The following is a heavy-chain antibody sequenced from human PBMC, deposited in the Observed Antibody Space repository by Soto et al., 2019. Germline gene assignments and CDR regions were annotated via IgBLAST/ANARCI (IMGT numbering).Heavy chain of an antibody. J-gene: IGHJ6*02. Sequence: GGSLRLSCAASGFTFSSYGMHWVRQAPGKGLEWVAVIWYDGSNKYYADSVKGRFTISRDNSKNTLYLQMNSLRAEDTAVYYCAREDIVNYYYGMDVWGQGTTVTV. V-gene: IGHV3-33*01. CDR2: IWYDGSNK. CDR3: AREDIVNYYYGMDV. D-gene: IGHD2-15*01. CDR1: GFTFSSYG.